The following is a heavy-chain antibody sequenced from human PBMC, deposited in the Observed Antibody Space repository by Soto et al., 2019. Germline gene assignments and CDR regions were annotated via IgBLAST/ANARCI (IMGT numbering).Heavy chain of an antibody. V-gene: IGHV3-21*01. Sequence: EVQLVESGGGLVKPGGSLRLSCAASGFTFSSYSMNWVRQAPGKGLVWVSSISSSSSYIYYADSVKGRFTISRDNAKNSLYLQMNSLRAEDTAVYYCARDHFWNYPYFDYWGQGTLVTVSS. D-gene: IGHD1-7*01. CDR2: ISSSSSYI. J-gene: IGHJ4*02. CDR3: ARDHFWNYPYFDY. CDR1: GFTFSSYS.